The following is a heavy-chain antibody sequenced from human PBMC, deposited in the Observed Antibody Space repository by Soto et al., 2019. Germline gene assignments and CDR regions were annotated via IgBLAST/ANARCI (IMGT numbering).Heavy chain of an antibody. V-gene: IGHV3-23*01. CDR2: VSSGIGTP. CDR1: GFAFSSYA. Sequence: GGSLRLSCAASGFAFSSYAISWVRQAPGKGLEWVSSVSSGIGTPYYADFVKGRFTVSRDNSKNTVFLQMNSLSPDDTAVYYCAKAPVPGVIRRSPDSWGQGAMVTVSS. CDR3: AKAPVPGVIRRSPDS. J-gene: IGHJ5*01. D-gene: IGHD2-2*01.